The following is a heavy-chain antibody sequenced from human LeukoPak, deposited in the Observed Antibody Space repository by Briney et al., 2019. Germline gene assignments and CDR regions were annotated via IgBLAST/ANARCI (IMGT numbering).Heavy chain of an antibody. CDR3: ARHISTSDDYAKGYFDS. CDR1: GYSFTSYW. D-gene: IGHD2-2*01. Sequence: GESLKISCKGSGYSFTSYWIGWVRQMPGKGLEWMGIIYPGDSDTRYSPSFQGQVTISADKSISTAYLQWSSLKASDTAMYFCARHISTSDDYAKGYFDSWGQGTQVTVSS. CDR2: IYPGDSDT. J-gene: IGHJ4*02. V-gene: IGHV5-51*01.